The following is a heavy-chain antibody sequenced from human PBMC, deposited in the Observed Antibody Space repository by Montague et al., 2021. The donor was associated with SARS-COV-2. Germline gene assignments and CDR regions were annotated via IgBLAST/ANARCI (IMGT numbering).Heavy chain of an antibody. D-gene: IGHD2-21*01. V-gene: IGHV4-61*01. CDR2: IHYSGST. CDR1: GGSIRSENYY. CDR3: ARGGDMNWFDP. Sequence: SETLSLTCTVSGGSIRSENYYWSWIRQHPGKGLEWIGYIHYSGSTDHNPSLKSRVTISVDTSKNQFSLKLSSVTAADTAVYYCARGGDMNWFDPWGQGTLVTVSS. J-gene: IGHJ5*02.